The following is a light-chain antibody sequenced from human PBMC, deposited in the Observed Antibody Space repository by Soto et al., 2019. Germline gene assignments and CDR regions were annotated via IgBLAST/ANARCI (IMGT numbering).Light chain of an antibody. J-gene: IGKJ4*01. CDR1: QSVSSSY. V-gene: IGKV3-20*01. CDR3: QQYDSSPVT. Sequence: EIVLTQSPGTLSLSPGERATLSCRASQSVSSSYLAWYQQKPGQAPRLLIYGASSRATGIPDRFSGSGSGTDFTITISRLEPEDFAVYYCQQYDSSPVTFGGGTKVEIK. CDR2: GAS.